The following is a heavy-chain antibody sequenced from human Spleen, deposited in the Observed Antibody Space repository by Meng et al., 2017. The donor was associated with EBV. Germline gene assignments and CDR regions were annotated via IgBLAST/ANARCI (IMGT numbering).Heavy chain of an antibody. Sequence: QVQLVQSAAEVKKPGASVKISCEAFGYTFRSYGIHWVRQVPGQGLEWMGRINGGDGDTKYSQKFQGRITITRDTSAYIGYMELTSLTFEDTAVYFCARPRVDDWFDPWGQGTLVTASS. D-gene: IGHD2-2*01. J-gene: IGHJ5*02. V-gene: IGHV1-3*01. CDR3: ARPRVDDWFDP. CDR1: GYTFRSYG. CDR2: INGGDGDT.